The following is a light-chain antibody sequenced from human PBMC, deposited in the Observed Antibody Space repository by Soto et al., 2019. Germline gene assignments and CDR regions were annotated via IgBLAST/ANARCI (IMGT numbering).Light chain of an antibody. V-gene: IGKV3-11*01. CDR3: QQRSNWPPLT. CDR1: PSVSSY. CDR2: DAS. Sequence: EIVLTQSPATLYLSPGERATLSCRASPSVSSYLAWYQQKPGQAPRLLSYDASNRATGIPARFSGSGSGTDFTLTISSLEPEDFAVYYCQQRSNWPPLTFGGGTKVESK. J-gene: IGKJ4*01.